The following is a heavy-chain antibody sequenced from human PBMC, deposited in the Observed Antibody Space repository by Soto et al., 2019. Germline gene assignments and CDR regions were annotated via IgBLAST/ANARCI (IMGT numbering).Heavy chain of an antibody. CDR2: ISGGSGTT. V-gene: IGHV3-23*01. CDR1: GFTFMNYA. CDR3: TKSPGSSSGY. J-gene: IGHJ4*02. Sequence: EVQLLESGGDCVQPGGSLRLSCVASGFTFMNYALTWVRQAPGKGLEWVSTISGGSGTTYYAESVKGRFTISKDNSKNTPYLQMTALRAEDTDVYYCTKSPGSSSGYWGQGTLVTVSS. D-gene: IGHD6-6*01.